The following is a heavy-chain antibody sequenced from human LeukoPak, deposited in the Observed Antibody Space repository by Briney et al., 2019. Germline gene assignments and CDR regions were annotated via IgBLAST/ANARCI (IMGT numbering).Heavy chain of an antibody. CDR2: INWNGGST. V-gene: IGHV3-20*04. CDR3: ASSYCGGTLCYDHY. CDR1: GFTFDDYG. J-gene: IGHJ4*01. D-gene: IGHD2-21*01. Sequence: PGGSLRLSCAASGFTFDDYGMSWVRQAPGKGLEWVSGINWNGGSTGYADSVKGRFTISRDNAKNSLYLQVNSLRAEDTAVYYCASSYCGGTLCYDHYWGHGTLVTVSS.